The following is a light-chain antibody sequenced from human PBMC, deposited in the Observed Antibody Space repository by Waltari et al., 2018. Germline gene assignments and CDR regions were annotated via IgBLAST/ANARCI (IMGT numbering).Light chain of an antibody. J-gene: IGKJ2*01. CDR2: WAS. CDR1: QSVLYSSNNKNY. Sequence: DIVMTQSPDSLAVSLGERATINCKSSQSVLYSSNNKNYLAWYQQKPGQPPKLRIYWASTRESGVPDRVSGSGSGTDLTLTISSLQAEDVAVYYCQQYYSTPLYTFGQGTKLEIK. CDR3: QQYYSTPLYT. V-gene: IGKV4-1*01.